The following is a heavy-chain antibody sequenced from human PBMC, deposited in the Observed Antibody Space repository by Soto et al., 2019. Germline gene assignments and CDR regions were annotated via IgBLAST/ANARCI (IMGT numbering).Heavy chain of an antibody. CDR3: ARGGMVDYGDYPPSFDY. D-gene: IGHD4-17*01. V-gene: IGHV1-69*02. J-gene: IGHJ4*02. Sequence: GASVKVSCTDSGGTYSSYTISWVRQAPEQGLEWMGRIIPILGIANYAQKFQGRVTITADKSTSTAYMELSSLRSEDTAVYYCARGGMVDYGDYPPSFDYWGQGTLVTVSS. CDR2: IIPILGIA. CDR1: GGTYSSYT.